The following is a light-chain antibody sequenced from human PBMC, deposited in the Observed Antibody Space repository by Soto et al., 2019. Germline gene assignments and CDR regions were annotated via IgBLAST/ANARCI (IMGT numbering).Light chain of an antibody. J-gene: IGKJ1*01. Sequence: ESVLTQSPGTLSLSPGQRATLSCRASQSVSSNFLAWYQQKPGQAPRLLIFDASNRATGIPDRFSGSGSGTDFTLTISRLEPEDFAVYYCQQYGSSPRTFGQGTKVEIK. CDR1: QSVSSNF. CDR2: DAS. CDR3: QQYGSSPRT. V-gene: IGKV3-20*01.